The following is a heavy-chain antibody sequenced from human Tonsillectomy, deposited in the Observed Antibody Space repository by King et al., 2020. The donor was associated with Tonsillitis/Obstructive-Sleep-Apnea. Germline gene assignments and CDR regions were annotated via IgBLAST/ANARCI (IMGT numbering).Heavy chain of an antibody. CDR1: GGSISSSSYY. D-gene: IGHD5-12*01. CDR3: ARIGVATILFPDY. CDR2: IYYSGST. Sequence: QLQESGPGLVKPSETLSLTCTVSGGSISSSSYYWGWIRQPPGKGLEWIGSIYYSGSTYYNPSLKSRVTISVDTSKNQFSLKLSSVTAADPAVYYCARIGVATILFPDYWGQGTLVTVSS. V-gene: IGHV4-39*01. J-gene: IGHJ4*02.